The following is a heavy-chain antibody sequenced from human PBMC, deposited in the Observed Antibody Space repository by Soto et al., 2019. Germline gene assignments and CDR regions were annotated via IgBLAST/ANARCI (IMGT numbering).Heavy chain of an antibody. CDR3: ATWIRGFCSSSSCYTGRYYYSMDV. V-gene: IGHV1-24*01. D-gene: IGHD2-2*02. CDR2: FDPESGET. CDR1: GYTLTELS. J-gene: IGHJ6*02. Sequence: ASVKVSSKVSGYTLTELSIQWVRQAPGKGLECMGGFDPESGETSYAQECQGRVTMTEDTSTDTAYMELSRLRSEDTAGYYCATWIRGFCSSSSCYTGRYYYSMDVWGQGTTVTVSS.